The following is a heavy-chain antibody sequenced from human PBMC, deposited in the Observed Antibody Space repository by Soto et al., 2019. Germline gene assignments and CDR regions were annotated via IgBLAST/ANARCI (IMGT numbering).Heavy chain of an antibody. V-gene: IGHV3-23*01. D-gene: IGHD4-17*01. CDR1: GFTFSSYA. J-gene: IGHJ6*02. Sequence: EVQLLESGGGLVQPGGSLRLSCAASGFTFSSYAMSWVRQAPGQGLEWVSALSRTGGTAYYADSVKGRFTISRDNSKNTLYLQMNSLRAEDTAVYYCAKEDGLTTQSHSNLYGMDVWGQGTTVTVSS. CDR3: AKEDGLTTQSHSNLYGMDV. CDR2: LSRTGGTA.